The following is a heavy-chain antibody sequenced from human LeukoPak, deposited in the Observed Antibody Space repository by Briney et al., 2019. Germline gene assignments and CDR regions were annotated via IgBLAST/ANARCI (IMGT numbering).Heavy chain of an antibody. CDR1: GYTFTGYY. J-gene: IGHJ6*02. V-gene: IGHV1-2*02. CDR2: INPNSGDT. D-gene: IGHD6-13*01. CDR3: ARAIAAAAPYYYYYGMDV. Sequence: SVKVSCKASGYTFTGYYMHWVRQAPGQGLEWMGCINPNSGDTNYPQKFQGRVTMTRDTSISTAYMELSRLRSDDTAVYYCARAIAAAAPYYYYYGMDVWGQGTTVTVSS.